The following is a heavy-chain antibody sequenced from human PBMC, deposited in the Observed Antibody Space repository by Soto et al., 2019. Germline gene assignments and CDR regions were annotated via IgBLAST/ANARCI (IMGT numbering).Heavy chain of an antibody. CDR1: GFTFSNAW. Sequence: GGSLRLSCTASGFTFSNAWMTWVRQAPGKGLEWVGRIKSKTDGGTTDYAAPVKGRSTISRDDSKNTMYLQMNSLKTEDTAVYYCSIPRGPMIRPWGQGTLVTVSS. D-gene: IGHD3-22*01. CDR2: IKSKTDGGTT. CDR3: SIPRGPMIRP. J-gene: IGHJ5*02. V-gene: IGHV3-15*01.